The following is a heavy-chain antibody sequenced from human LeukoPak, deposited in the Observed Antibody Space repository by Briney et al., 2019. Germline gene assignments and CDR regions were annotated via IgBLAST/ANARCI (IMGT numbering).Heavy chain of an antibody. J-gene: IGHJ6*02. CDR2: IKQDGSEK. Sequence: GGSLRLSCAASGFTFSSYWMSWVRQAPGKGLEWVANIKQDGSEKYYVDSVKGRFTISRDNAKNSLYLQMNSLRAEDTAVYYCARDYDSSGYFYYYYGMDVWGQVTTVTVSS. CDR1: GFTFSSYW. CDR3: ARDYDSSGYFYYYYGMDV. V-gene: IGHV3-7*01. D-gene: IGHD3-22*01.